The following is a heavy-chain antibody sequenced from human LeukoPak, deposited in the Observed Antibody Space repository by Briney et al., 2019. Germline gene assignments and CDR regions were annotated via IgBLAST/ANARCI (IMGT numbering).Heavy chain of an antibody. D-gene: IGHD3-22*01. Sequence: PSETLSLTCTVSGGSISSYYWSWIRQPPGKGLEWIGYIYYSGSTNYNPSLKSRVTISVDTSKNQFSLKLSSVTAADTAVYYCARERSYYDSSGSNTTYYFDYWGQGTLVTVSS. J-gene: IGHJ4*02. CDR2: IYYSGST. V-gene: IGHV4-59*01. CDR3: ARERSYYDSSGSNTTYYFDY. CDR1: GGSISSYY.